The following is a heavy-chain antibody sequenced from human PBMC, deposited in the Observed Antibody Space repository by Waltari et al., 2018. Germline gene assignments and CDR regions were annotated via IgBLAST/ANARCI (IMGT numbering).Heavy chain of an antibody. D-gene: IGHD3-10*01. CDR1: GFTFSSYA. CDR3: AKEEITMVRGGHFDY. J-gene: IGHJ4*02. V-gene: IGHV3-23*01. Sequence: EVQLLESGGGLVQPGGSLRLSCAASGFTFSSYAMSWVRQAPGKGLEWVSAISGSGGSKYYAESVKGRFTNSRDNSKNTLYLQMNSLRAEDTAVYYCAKEEITMVRGGHFDYWGQGTLVTVSS. CDR2: ISGSGGSK.